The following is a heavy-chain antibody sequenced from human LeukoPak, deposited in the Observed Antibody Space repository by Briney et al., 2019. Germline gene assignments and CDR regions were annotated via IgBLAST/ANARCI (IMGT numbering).Heavy chain of an antibody. V-gene: IGHV4-38-2*02. CDR3: ARDKLLWFGETPRDAFDI. Sequence: SETLSLTCTVSGYSISSGYYWGWIRQPPGKGLEWIGSIYHSGSTYYNPSLKSRVTISVDTSKNQFSLKLSSVTAADTAVYYCARDKLLWFGETPRDAFDIWGQGTMVTVSS. J-gene: IGHJ3*02. D-gene: IGHD3-10*01. CDR2: IYHSGST. CDR1: GYSISSGYY.